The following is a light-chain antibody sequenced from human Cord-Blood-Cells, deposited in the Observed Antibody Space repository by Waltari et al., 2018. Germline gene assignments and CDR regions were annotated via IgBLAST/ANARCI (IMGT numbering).Light chain of an antibody. CDR3: QQYYSTPPT. J-gene: IGKJ2*01. Sequence: DIVMTQSPDSLAVSLGERATINCKSSQSVLYSSNNKNYFAWYQQKPGQPPKLPIYWASTRESGVPDRFSGSGSGTDFTLTISSLQAENVAVYYCQQYYSTPPTFGQGTKLEIK. V-gene: IGKV4-1*01. CDR1: QSVLYSSNNKNY. CDR2: WAS.